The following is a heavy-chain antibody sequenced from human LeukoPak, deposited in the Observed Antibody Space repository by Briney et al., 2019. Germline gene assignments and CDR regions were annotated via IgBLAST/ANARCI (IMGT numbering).Heavy chain of an antibody. J-gene: IGHJ4*02. CDR2: ISYDGSNK. Sequence: GGSLRLSCAASGFTFSSYAMHWVRQAPGKGLEWVAVISYDGSNKYYADSVKGRFTISRDNSKNTLYLQMNSLRAEDTAVYYCARDLKRAPIPVLYYFDYWGQGTLVTVSS. V-gene: IGHV3-30-3*01. CDR1: GFTFSSYA. CDR3: ARDLKRAPIPVLYYFDY. D-gene: IGHD2/OR15-2a*01.